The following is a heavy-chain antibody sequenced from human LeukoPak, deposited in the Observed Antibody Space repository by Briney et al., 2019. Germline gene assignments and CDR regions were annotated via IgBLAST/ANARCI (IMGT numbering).Heavy chain of an antibody. V-gene: IGHV4-61*10. J-gene: IGHJ5*02. CDR3: ARDSSGYYHWFDP. D-gene: IGHD3-22*01. CDR1: DDSISSGGYY. CDR2: IYYSGST. Sequence: SETLSLTCTVSDDSISSGGYYWSWIRQPAGKGLEWIGYIYYSGSTNYNPSLKSRVTISVDTSKNQFSLKLSSVTAADTAVYYCARDSSGYYHWFDPWGQGTLVTVSS.